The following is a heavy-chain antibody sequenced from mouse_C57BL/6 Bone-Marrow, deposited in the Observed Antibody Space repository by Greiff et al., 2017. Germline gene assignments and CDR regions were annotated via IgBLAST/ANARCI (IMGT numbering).Heavy chain of an antibody. D-gene: IGHD2-4*01. CDR3: ASLYYDYGGGGYYLDY. J-gene: IGHJ2*01. CDR1: GYSITCGYY. V-gene: IGHV3-6*01. CDR2: ISDDGSN. Sequence: EVQLLESGPGLVKPSQSLSLTCSVTGYSITCGYYWNWIRPFPGNQLEWMGYISDDGSNNYNQSLKNRISITRDTSKNQFFLKLNSVTTEDTATXYCASLYYDYGGGGYYLDYWGQGTTLTVSS.